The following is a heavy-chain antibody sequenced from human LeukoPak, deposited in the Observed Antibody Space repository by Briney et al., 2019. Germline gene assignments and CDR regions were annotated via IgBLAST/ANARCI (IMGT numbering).Heavy chain of an antibody. Sequence: SGPTLVNPTQTLTLTCTFSGFSLGNTGVAVAWIRQPPGKALEWLAVNYWNNDKSFSPSLKSRLTITKDTSKNQVVLIMTNMDPLDTGTYYCAHKGRGSGSYTMWGQGTLVTVSS. D-gene: IGHD3-10*01. CDR1: GFSLGNTGVA. V-gene: IGHV2-5*01. CDR3: AHKGRGSGSYTM. CDR2: NYWNNDK. J-gene: IGHJ4*02.